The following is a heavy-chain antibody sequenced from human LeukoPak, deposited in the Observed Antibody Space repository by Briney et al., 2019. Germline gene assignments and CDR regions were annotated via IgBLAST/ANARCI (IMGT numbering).Heavy chain of an antibody. CDR3: ARGYYDILTGPAGWFDP. D-gene: IGHD3-9*01. CDR2: INHSGST. Sequence: KPSETLSLTCAVYGGSFSGYYWSWIRQPPGKGLEWIGEINHSGSTNYNPSLKSRVTISVDTSKSQFSLKLSSVTAADTAVYYCARGYYDILTGPAGWFDPWGQGTLVTVSS. V-gene: IGHV4-34*01. J-gene: IGHJ5*02. CDR1: GGSFSGYY.